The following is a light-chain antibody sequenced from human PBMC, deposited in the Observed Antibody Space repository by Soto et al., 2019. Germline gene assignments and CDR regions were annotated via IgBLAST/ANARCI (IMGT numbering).Light chain of an antibody. CDR1: SSDVGGYNY. J-gene: IGLJ1*01. CDR2: DVS. Sequence: QSVLPQPASVSGSPGQSITISCTGTSSDVGGYNYVSWYQQHPGKAPKLMIYDVSNRPSGVSNRFSGSKSGNTASLTISGLQAEDEADYYCTSYTGSSTHVFGTGTKVTVL. V-gene: IGLV2-14*01. CDR3: TSYTGSSTHV.